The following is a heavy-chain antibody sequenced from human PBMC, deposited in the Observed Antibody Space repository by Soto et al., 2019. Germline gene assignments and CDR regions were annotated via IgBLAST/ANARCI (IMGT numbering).Heavy chain of an antibody. Sequence: GGSLRLSCAASGFTVSSNYMSWVRQAPGKGLEWVSVIYSGGSTYSDSVKGRFTISRDNSKNTLYLQMNSLRAEDTAVYYCARDLGGLYYYMDVWGKGTTVTVSS. D-gene: IGHD3-16*01. CDR1: GFTVSSNY. CDR3: ARDLGGLYYYMDV. V-gene: IGHV3-66*01. J-gene: IGHJ6*03. CDR2: IYSGGST.